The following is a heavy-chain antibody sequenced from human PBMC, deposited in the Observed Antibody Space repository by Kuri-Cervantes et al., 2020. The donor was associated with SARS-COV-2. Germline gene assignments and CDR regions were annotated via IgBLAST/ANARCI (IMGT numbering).Heavy chain of an antibody. CDR1: GFTFSNYA. D-gene: IGHD5-24*01. CDR2: ISGSDDVT. Sequence: GESLKISCAASGFTFSNYAMTWVRQAPGKGLEWVSTISGSDDVTHLADSVRGRFTVSRDNSRNTLYLEMSSLRVEDTAVYYCAKTSGYNYYFAYWGQGSLVTVSS. CDR3: AKTSGYNYYFAY. J-gene: IGHJ4*02. V-gene: IGHV3-23*01.